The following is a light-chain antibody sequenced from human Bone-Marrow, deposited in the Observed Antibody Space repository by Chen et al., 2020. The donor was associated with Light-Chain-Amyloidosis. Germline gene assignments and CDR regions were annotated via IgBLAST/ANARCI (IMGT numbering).Light chain of an antibody. J-gene: IGLJ2*01. CDR2: IDT. Sequence: SYELTQPPSVSVFPGQTARITCSGDDLPTKYAYWYQQKSGQAPVLVIHIDTERPSGISERFSGSSSGTTATLTISGVQAEDEADYHCQSADSSGTYEVIFGGGTKLTVL. V-gene: IGLV3-25*03. CDR1: DLPTKY. CDR3: QSADSSGTYEVI.